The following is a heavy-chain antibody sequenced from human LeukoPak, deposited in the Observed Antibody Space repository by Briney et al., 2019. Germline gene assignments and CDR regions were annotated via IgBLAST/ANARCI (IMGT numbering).Heavy chain of an antibody. V-gene: IGHV4-59*01. CDR3: ARGENYDFWSGLFWFDP. CDR1: GGSISSYY. D-gene: IGHD3-3*01. CDR2: IYYSGST. Sequence: PSETLSLTCTVSGGSISSYYWSWIRQPPGKGLEWIGYIYYSGSTNYNPSLKSRVTISIDTSKNQFSLKLSSVTAADTAVCYCARGENYDFWSGLFWFDPWGQGTLVTVSS. J-gene: IGHJ5*02.